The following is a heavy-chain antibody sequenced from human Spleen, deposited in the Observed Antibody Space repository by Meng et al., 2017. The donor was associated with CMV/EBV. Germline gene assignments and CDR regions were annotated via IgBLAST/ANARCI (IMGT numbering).Heavy chain of an antibody. D-gene: IGHD3-3*01. J-gene: IGHJ6*02. CDR2: MNPNSGNT. V-gene: IGHV1-8*03. CDR3: ARDFWSGNSLYGMDV. Sequence: ASVKVSCKASGYTFSTYDINWVRQAAGQGLEWMGWMNPNSGNTGYAQKFQGRVTITRNTSKSTAYMELSSLRSEDTAVYYCARDFWSGNSLYGMDVWGQGTTVTVSS. CDR1: GYTFSTYD.